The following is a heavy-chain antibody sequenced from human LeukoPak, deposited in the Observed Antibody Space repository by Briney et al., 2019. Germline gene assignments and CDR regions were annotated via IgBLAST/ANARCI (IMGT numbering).Heavy chain of an antibody. CDR3: ARSSYGHGFDY. CDR2: IYYSGST. J-gene: IGHJ4*02. D-gene: IGHD5-18*01. V-gene: IGHV4-61*05. CDR1: GGSISSSSYY. Sequence: SETLSLTCTVSGGSISSSSYYWGWIRQPPGKGLEWIGYIYYSGSTNYNPSLKSRVTISVDTSKNQFSLKLSSVTAADTAVYYCARSSYGHGFDYWGQGTLVTVSS.